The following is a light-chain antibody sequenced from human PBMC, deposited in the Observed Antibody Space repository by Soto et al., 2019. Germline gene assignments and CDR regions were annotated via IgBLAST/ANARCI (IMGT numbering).Light chain of an antibody. V-gene: IGKV1-8*01. CDR2: AAS. J-gene: IGKJ5*01. CDR3: QQYSSYPFP. Sequence: AIRMTQSPSSLSASTGDRVTITCRASQGISSYLAWYQQKPGKAPKLLIYAASTLQSGVPSRFSGSGSGTDFTLTISCLQSEDFATYYCQQYSSYPFPFGQGTRLAIK. CDR1: QGISSY.